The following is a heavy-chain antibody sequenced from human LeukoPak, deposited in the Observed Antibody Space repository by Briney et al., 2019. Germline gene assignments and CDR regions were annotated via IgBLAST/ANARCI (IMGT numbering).Heavy chain of an antibody. V-gene: IGHV3-30-3*01. CDR2: ISYDGSSN. CDR1: GFTFSSYA. CDR3: ARDRWEVLGGDY. Sequence: GGSLRLSCAASGFTFSSYAIHWVLQAPGKGLEWVSLISYDGSSNYYADSVKGRFTISRDNSKNTVYLQMASLRAEGTAVYYCARDRWEVLGGDYWGQGTLVTVSS. D-gene: IGHD1-26*01. J-gene: IGHJ4*02.